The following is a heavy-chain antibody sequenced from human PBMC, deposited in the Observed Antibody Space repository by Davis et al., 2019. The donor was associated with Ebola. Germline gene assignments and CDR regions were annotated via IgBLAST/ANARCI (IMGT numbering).Heavy chain of an antibody. CDR3: ARGGAGTGYYYGMDV. D-gene: IGHD6-19*01. CDR2: ISAYNGNT. J-gene: IGHJ6*02. CDR1: GYTFTSYD. V-gene: IGHV1-18*01. Sequence: ASVKVSCKASGYTFTSYDISWVRQAPGQGLEWMGWISAYNGNTNYAQKLQGRVTMTTDTSASTAYMELSSLRSEDTAVYYCARGGAGTGYYYGMDVWGQGTTVTVSS.